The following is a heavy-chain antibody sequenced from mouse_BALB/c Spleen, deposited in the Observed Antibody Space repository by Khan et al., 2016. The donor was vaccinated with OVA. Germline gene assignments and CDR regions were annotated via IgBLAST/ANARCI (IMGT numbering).Heavy chain of an antibody. CDR1: GFTFSNYA. J-gene: IGHJ3*01. CDR2: ISSGGSP. V-gene: IGHV5-6-5*01. CDR3: ARDYWFAY. Sequence: EVELVESGGGLVQPGGSLKLSCAASGFTFSNYAMSWVRPTPEKRLEWVASISSGGSPYYPDSVTGRFPIPRDNARNILYLQMSSRRSEDTAMYYCARDYWFAYWGQGTLVTVSA.